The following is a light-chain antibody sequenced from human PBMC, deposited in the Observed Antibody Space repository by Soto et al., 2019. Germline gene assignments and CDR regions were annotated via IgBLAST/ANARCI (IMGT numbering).Light chain of an antibody. J-gene: IGKJ4*01. V-gene: IGKV3-11*01. CDR1: QSVTKS. Sequence: EIVLTQSPATLSLSSGARATLSCRAIQSVTKSLAWYQQKPGQAPRLLIFATSHRATDIPTRFSGSGSETDFTLTISSLEPEDFAVYYCQQRSDWPPSLTFGGGTKVDIK. CDR2: ATS. CDR3: QQRSDWPPSLT.